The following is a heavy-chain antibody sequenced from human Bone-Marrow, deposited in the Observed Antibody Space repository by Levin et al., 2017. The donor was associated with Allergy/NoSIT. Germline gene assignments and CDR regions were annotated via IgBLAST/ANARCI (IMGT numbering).Heavy chain of an antibody. J-gene: IGHJ6*02. CDR1: GFTFSSYA. Sequence: GGSLRLSCAASGFTFSSYAMHWVRQAPGKGLEWVAVISYDGSNKYYADSVKGRFTISRDNSKNTLYLQMNSLRAEDTAVYYCARVRFPTPRTGKQWLYYYYGMDVWGQGTTVTVSS. V-gene: IGHV3-30-3*01. D-gene: IGHD6-19*01. CDR3: ARVRFPTPRTGKQWLYYYYGMDV. CDR2: ISYDGSNK.